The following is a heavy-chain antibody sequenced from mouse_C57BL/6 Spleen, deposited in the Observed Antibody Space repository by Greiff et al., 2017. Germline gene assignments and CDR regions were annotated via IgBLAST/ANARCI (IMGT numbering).Heavy chain of an antibody. Sequence: QVQLKESGAELVRPGTSVKMSCKASGYTFTNYWIGWAKQRPGHGLEWIGDIYPGGGYTNYNEKFKGKATLTADKSSSTAYMQFSSLTSEDSAIYYCARVRANHAMDYWGQGTSVTVSS. CDR3: ARVRANHAMDY. CDR2: IYPGGGYT. J-gene: IGHJ4*01. V-gene: IGHV1-63*01. D-gene: IGHD3-1*01. CDR1: GYTFTNYW.